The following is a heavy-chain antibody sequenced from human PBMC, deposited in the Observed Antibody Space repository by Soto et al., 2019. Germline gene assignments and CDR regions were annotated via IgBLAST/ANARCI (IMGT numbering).Heavy chain of an antibody. CDR1: GGSFSGYY. J-gene: IGHJ4*02. D-gene: IGHD3-10*01. Sequence: PSETLSLTCAVYGGSFSGYYWSWIRQPPGKGLEWIGEINHSGSTNYNPSLKSRVTISVDTSKNQFSLKLSSVTAADTAVYYCARPGMVRGPLDYWGQGTLVNVSS. V-gene: IGHV4-34*01. CDR2: INHSGST. CDR3: ARPGMVRGPLDY.